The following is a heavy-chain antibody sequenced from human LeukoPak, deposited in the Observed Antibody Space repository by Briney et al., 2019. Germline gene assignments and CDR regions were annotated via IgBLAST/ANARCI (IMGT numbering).Heavy chain of an antibody. D-gene: IGHD3-10*01. V-gene: IGHV3-23*01. J-gene: IGHJ4*02. CDR2: ISGSGGST. Sequence: GGSLRLSCAAAGFTSSNYAMTWVRQAPGRGLEWVSSISGSGGSTYYADSVKGRFTISRDNSKNTLFLQMNSLRADDTAIYYCVKRKYYESGPFDFWGQGTLVTVSS. CDR3: VKRKYYESGPFDF. CDR1: GFTSSNYA.